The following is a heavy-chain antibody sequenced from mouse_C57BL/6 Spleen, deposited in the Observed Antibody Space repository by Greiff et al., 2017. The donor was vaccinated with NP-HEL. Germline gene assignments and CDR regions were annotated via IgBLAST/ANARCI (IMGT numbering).Heavy chain of an antibody. V-gene: IGHV10-1*01. D-gene: IGHD1-1*01. CDR2: IRSKSNNYAT. J-gene: IGHJ1*03. CDR1: GFSFNTYA. Sequence: EVKLLESGGGLVQPKGSLKLSCAASGFSFNTYAMNWVRQAPGKGLEWVACIRSKSNNYATYYAVPVKDRFTTSRDDSESMLYLQMNNLKTEDTAMYYCVRSYSSGYGYFDVWGTGTTVTVSS. CDR3: VRSYSSGYGYFDV.